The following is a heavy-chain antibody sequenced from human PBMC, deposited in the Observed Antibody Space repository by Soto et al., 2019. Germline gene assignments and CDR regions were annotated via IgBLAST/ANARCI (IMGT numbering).Heavy chain of an antibody. D-gene: IGHD4-17*01. CDR3: VRDRDGGPNALDL. V-gene: IGHV3-33*01. J-gene: IGHJ3*01. CDR2: ILSDGSKQ. Sequence: QVQVVESGGGVVQPGRSLRLSCAATGFTFGNYGMHWIRQAPGKGLDWVAVILSDGSKQWYADSVKGRFTISRDNSRNTLYLLMDSLRVEDTAVYYCVRDRDGGPNALDLWGQGTMVTVS. CDR1: GFTFGNYG.